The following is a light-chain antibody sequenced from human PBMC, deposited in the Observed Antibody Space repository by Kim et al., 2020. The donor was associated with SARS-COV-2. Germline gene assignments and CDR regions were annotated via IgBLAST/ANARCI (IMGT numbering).Light chain of an antibody. CDR2: DVT. J-gene: IGLJ1*01. Sequence: QSALTQPASVSGSPGQSITISCTGTSRDIGDYNYVSWYQQHPGKAPKLMIYDVTDRPSGVSNRFSGSKSGVTASLTISGLQAEDEADYYCSSYTGSSTNVFGTGTKVTVL. CDR3: SSYTGSSTNV. V-gene: IGLV2-14*03. CDR1: SRDIGDYNY.